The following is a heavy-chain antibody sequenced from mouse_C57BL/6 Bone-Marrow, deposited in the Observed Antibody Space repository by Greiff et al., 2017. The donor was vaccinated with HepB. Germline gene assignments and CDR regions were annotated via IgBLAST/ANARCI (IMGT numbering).Heavy chain of an antibody. D-gene: IGHD1-1*01. CDR2: INPSSGYT. J-gene: IGHJ2*01. CDR1: GYTFTSYW. CDR3: ARRTAVVAHVDY. Sequence: QVHVKQSGAELAKPGASVKLSCKASGYTFTSYWMHWVKQRPGQGLEWIGYINPSSGYTKYNQKFKDKATLTADKSSSTAYMQLSSLTYEDSAVYYCARRTAVVAHVDYWGQGTTLTVSS. V-gene: IGHV1-7*01.